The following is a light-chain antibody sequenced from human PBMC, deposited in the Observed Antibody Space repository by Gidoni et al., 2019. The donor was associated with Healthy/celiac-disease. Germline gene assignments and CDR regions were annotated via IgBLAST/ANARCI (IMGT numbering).Light chain of an antibody. CDR2: GNS. Sequence: QSVLTQPPSVSRAPGQRVTISCTGSSSNNGAGSDVHWYQQLPGTAPKLLIYGNSNRPSGVPDRFSGSKSGTSASLAITGLQAEDEADYYCQSYDSSLSGSTVFGGGTKMTVL. CDR3: QSYDSSLSGSTV. V-gene: IGLV1-40*01. CDR1: SSNNGAGSD. J-gene: IGLJ3*02.